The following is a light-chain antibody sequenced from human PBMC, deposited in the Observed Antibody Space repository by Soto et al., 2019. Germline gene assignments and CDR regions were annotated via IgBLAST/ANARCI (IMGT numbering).Light chain of an antibody. Sequence: DIQMTQSPSTLSASVGDRVTITCRASQSISSWLAWYQQKPGKAPNLLIYKASSLESGVPSRFSGSGSGTDFTLTISSLQPDDFATYYCQQYNSYPYTFGQGTKVDIK. CDR1: QSISSW. CDR2: KAS. V-gene: IGKV1-5*03. J-gene: IGKJ2*01. CDR3: QQYNSYPYT.